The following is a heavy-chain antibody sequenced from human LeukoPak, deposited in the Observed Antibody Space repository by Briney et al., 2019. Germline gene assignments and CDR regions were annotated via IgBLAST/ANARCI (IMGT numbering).Heavy chain of an antibody. J-gene: IGHJ4*02. CDR3: AKPRTLGTGYRGYFDY. CDR1: GFTFSSYG. V-gene: IGHV3-30*18. Sequence: QPGRSLRLSCAASGFTFSSYGMHWVRQAPGKGLEWVAVISYDGSNKYYADSVKGRFTISRDNSKNTLYLQMNSLRAEDTAVYYCAKPRTLGTGYRGYFDYWGQGTLVTVPS. D-gene: IGHD1-1*01. CDR2: ISYDGSNK.